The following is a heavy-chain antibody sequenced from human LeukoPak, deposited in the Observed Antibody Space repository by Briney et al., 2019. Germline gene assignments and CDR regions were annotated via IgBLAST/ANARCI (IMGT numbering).Heavy chain of an antibody. J-gene: IGHJ4*02. CDR2: IKQDGSEK. D-gene: IGHD2-8*01. CDR1: GFTFSSYW. Sequence: GGSLRLSCAASGFTFSSYWMSWVRQAPGKGLEWVANIKQDGSEKYYVDSVKGRFTISRDNAKNSLYLQMNSLRAEDTAVYYCARPIVLMVGIQYFDYWGQGTLVTVSS. V-gene: IGHV3-7*01. CDR3: ARPIVLMVGIQYFDY.